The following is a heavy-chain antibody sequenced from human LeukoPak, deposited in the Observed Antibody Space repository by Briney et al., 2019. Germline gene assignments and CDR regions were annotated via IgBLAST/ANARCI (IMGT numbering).Heavy chain of an antibody. J-gene: IGHJ4*02. Sequence: TSETLSLTCTVSGGSISSYYWSWIRQPPGKGLEWIGYNHYSGSTNYNPSLQSRVTISIDTSKNQFSLKLSSVSAADTAVYYCARNGYRSSLDYWGQGTLVTVSS. CDR3: ARNGYRSSLDY. CDR2: NHYSGST. CDR1: GGSISSYY. D-gene: IGHD5-18*01. V-gene: IGHV4-59*01.